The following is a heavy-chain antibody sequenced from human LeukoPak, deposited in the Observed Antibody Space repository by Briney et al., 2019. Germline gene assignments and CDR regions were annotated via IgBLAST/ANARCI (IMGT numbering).Heavy chain of an antibody. V-gene: IGHV3-11*04. Sequence: GGSLRLSCVASGFTFSDYYLSWIRQAPGKGLEWVSYISSSGNIVKYAGSVKGRLTISRDNAKNSLSLQLNSLRAEDTAVYYCATDLHQYCSGGTCYSDIFKYSFDYRGQGTLVTVSS. CDR1: GFTFSDYY. J-gene: IGHJ4*02. D-gene: IGHD2-15*01. CDR2: ISSSGNIV. CDR3: ATDLHQYCSGGTCYSDIFKYSFDY.